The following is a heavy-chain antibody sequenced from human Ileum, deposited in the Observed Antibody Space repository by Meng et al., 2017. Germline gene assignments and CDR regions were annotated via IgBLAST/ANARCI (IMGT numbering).Heavy chain of an antibody. CDR2: INTDGGDT. Sequence: VHVVECVGGSIQHGVSLILSCSASGFTFSNHYMHWVRQAPGDGLLWVSRINTDGGDTTYADPVKGRFTISSDNAKNTVYLQLNSLRAEDTAVYYCAKDAGPNWGYNWFDSWGQGTLVTVSS. D-gene: IGHD7-27*01. J-gene: IGHJ5*01. CDR1: GFTFSNHY. CDR3: AKDAGPNWGYNWFDS. V-gene: IGHV3-74*01.